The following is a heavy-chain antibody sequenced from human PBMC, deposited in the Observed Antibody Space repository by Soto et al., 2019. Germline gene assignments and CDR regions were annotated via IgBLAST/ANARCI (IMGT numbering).Heavy chain of an antibody. Sequence: GGSLRLSCAASGFTVSSNYMSWVRQAPGKGLEWVSVIYSGGSTYYADSVKGRFTISRDNSKNTLYLQMNSLRAEDTAVYYCGGYSSSWSLPYYYYGMDVWGQGNTVT. D-gene: IGHD6-13*01. CDR2: IYSGGST. CDR3: GGYSSSWSLPYYYYGMDV. J-gene: IGHJ6*02. CDR1: GFTVSSNY. V-gene: IGHV3-53*01.